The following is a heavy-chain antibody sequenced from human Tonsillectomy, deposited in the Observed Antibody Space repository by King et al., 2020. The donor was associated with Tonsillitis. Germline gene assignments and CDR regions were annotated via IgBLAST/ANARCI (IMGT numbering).Heavy chain of an antibody. V-gene: IGHV1-18*01. CDR3: ARWGWYDIGAFDI. Sequence: QLVQSGAEVKKPGASVKVSCTASGYTFTSYGISWVRQAPGQGLEWMGWISAFNGNTYYAQKFQGRVTMTTDTSTSTAYMELRSLRSDDTGIFYCARWGWYDIGAFDIWGQGTMVTVSS. CDR1: GYTFTSYG. CDR2: ISAFNGNT. J-gene: IGHJ3*02. D-gene: IGHD3-9*01.